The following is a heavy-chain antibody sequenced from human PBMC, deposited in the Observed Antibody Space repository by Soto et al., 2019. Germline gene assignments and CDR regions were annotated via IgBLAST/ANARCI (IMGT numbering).Heavy chain of an antibody. J-gene: IGHJ6*02. V-gene: IGHV3-21*01. CDR2: ISSSSAYI. CDR3: ARDRKLGPGPNYYYYGMDV. CDR1: GFTFHTYT. Sequence: XGSLRLSCAASGFTFHTYTMNGVRQAPGKGLEWVSSISSSSAYIYYADSVKGRFTISRDNAKDSLFLQMNGLRAEDTAVYYCARDRKLGPGPNYYYYGMDVWGQGTTVTVSS.